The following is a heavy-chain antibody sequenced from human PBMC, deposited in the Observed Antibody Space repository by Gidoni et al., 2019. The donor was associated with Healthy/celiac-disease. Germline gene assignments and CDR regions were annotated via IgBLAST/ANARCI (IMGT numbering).Heavy chain of an antibody. CDR1: GFTFDDYA. V-gene: IGHV3-9*01. CDR3: AKDIAPEPGIAAAGPYFDY. Sequence: EVQLVESGGGLVQPGRSLRLSCAAPGFTFDDYAMHWVLQAPGKGLEWVSGISWNSGSIGYADSVKGRFTISRDNAKNSLYLQMNSLRAEDTALYYCAKDIAPEPGIAAAGPYFDYWGQGTLVTVSS. J-gene: IGHJ4*02. D-gene: IGHD6-13*01. CDR2: ISWNSGSI.